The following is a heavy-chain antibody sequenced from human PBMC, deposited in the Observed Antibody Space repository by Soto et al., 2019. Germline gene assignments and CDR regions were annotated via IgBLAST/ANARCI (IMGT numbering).Heavy chain of an antibody. CDR2: IKSKSDGGTI. V-gene: IGHV3-15*01. J-gene: IGHJ3*02. Sequence: PGGSLRLSCAASGFTFTNAWMTWVRQGPVKGLEWVGRIKSKSDGGTIDYAAPVKGRFTISRDDSKNTLYLQMNSLKTEDTAVYYCTTGPNLRPLAAFDIWGQGTVVTVAS. CDR3: TTGPNLRPLAAFDI. CDR1: GFTFTNAW.